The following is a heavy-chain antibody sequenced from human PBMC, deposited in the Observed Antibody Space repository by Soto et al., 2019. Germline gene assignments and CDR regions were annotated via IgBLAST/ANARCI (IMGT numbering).Heavy chain of an antibody. CDR3: GRLYVGYCHSTCCYTYNWFDP. CDR2: INAGNGNT. D-gene: IGHD2-2*02. V-gene: IGHV1-3*01. J-gene: IGHJ5*02. Sequence: ASVKVSCKASGYTFISYAMHWVRQAPGQRLEWMGWINAGNGNTKYSQKFQGRVTITRDTSASTAYMELSSLRSDDTAVYYCGRLYVGYCHSTCCYTYNWFDPWGQGTLVTVSS. CDR1: GYTFISYA.